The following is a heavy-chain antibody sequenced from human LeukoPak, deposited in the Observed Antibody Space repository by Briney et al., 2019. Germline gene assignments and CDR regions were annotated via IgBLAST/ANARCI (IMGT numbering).Heavy chain of an antibody. Sequence: PSGTLSLTCAVSGGSISSSNWWSWVRQPPGKGLEWIGEIYHSGSTNYNPSLKSRVTIPVDKSKNQFSLKLSSVTAADTAVYYCARGGYSSGWYSDAFDIWGQGTMVTVSS. CDR2: IYHSGST. J-gene: IGHJ3*02. D-gene: IGHD6-19*01. CDR3: ARGGYSSGWYSDAFDI. V-gene: IGHV4-4*02. CDR1: GGSISSSNW.